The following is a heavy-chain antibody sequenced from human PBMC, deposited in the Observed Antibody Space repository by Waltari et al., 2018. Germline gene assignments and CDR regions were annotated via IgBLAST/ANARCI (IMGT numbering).Heavy chain of an antibody. V-gene: IGHV3-7*01. Sequence: EVQLVESAGGLVQPGGSLRRSCAASRFSLSTTWMSWVRQAPGKGPEWVASIKEDGSEKYYVDSVKGRFTISRDNAKNSLYLQMNSLRAEDTAVYYCARAYDWGQGTLVTVSS. CDR3: ARAYD. CDR2: IKEDGSEK. J-gene: IGHJ4*02. D-gene: IGHD2-8*01. CDR1: RFSLSTTW.